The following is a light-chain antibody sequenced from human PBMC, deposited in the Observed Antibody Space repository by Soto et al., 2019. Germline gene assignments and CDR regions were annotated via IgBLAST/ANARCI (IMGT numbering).Light chain of an antibody. CDR1: QGISRY. CDR3: QHLNSYPLT. V-gene: IGKV1-9*01. J-gene: IGKJ3*01. Sequence: DIQLTQSPFFLSASVGDRVTITCRASQGISRYLAWYQQKPGKAPKLLIYGASSLQGGVPSRFSGSGSGTEFTLTISSLQPEDSATYFCQHLNSYPLTFGPGTEVDV. CDR2: GAS.